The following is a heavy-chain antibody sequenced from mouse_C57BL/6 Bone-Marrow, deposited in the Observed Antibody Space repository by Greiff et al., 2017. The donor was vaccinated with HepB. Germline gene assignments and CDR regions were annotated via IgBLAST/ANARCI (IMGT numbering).Heavy chain of an antibody. Sequence: EVQLVESGGGLVKPGGSLKLSCAASGFTFSDYGMHWVRQAPEKGLEWVAYISSGSSTIYYADTVKGRFTISRYNANNTLFLQMTSLRSEDTAMYYCARSYGNYPWYFDVWGTGTTVTVSS. CDR2: ISSGSSTI. V-gene: IGHV5-17*01. J-gene: IGHJ1*03. D-gene: IGHD2-1*01. CDR1: GFTFSDYG. CDR3: ARSYGNYPWYFDV.